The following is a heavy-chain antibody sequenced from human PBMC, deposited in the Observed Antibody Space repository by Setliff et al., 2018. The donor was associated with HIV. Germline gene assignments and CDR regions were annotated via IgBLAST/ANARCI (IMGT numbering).Heavy chain of an antibody. CDR1: GGSIGGYS. CDR2: IYTSGTT. J-gene: IGHJ5*02. CDR3: AIGDEYPGVFQS. D-gene: IGHD2-2*01. V-gene: IGHV4-4*09. Sequence: SETLSLTCSVSGGSIGGYSWSWIRQTPGKGLEWIGSIYTSGTTNYNPSLEGRITTSVDLSKNHFSLNLHSVTAADTAVYYCAIGDEYPGVFQSWGQGKVVTVSS.